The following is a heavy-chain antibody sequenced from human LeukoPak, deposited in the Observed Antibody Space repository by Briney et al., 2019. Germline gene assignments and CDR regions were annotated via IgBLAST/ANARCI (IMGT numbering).Heavy chain of an antibody. CDR3: ARDPLLITMVRGVIHKSQGRAFDI. V-gene: IGHV3-66*01. CDR1: GFTVSSNY. CDR2: IYSGGST. D-gene: IGHD3-10*01. Sequence: GGSLRLSCAASGFTVSSNYMSWVRQAPGKGLEWVSVIYSGGSTYYADSVKGRFTISRDNSKNTLYLQMNSLRAEDTAVYYCARDPLLITMVRGVIHKSQGRAFDIWGQGTMVTVSS. J-gene: IGHJ3*02.